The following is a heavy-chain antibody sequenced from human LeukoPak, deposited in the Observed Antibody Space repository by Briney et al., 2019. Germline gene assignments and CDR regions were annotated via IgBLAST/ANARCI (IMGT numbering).Heavy chain of an antibody. J-gene: IGHJ4*02. CDR1: GFTFSSYS. CDR2: ISSSGSTI. CDR3: ARAGYSSGPLGH. V-gene: IGHV3-48*04. D-gene: IGHD6-19*01. Sequence: PGGSLRLSCAASGFTFSSYSMNWVRQAPGKGLEWVSYISSSGSTINYADSVKGRFTISRDNAKSSLYLQMNSLRAEDTAVYYCARAGYSSGPLGHWGQGSLVTVSS.